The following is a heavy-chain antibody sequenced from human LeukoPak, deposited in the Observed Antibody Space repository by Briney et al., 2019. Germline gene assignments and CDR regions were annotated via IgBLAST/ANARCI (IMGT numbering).Heavy chain of an antibody. CDR1: GYTFTSYG. Sequence: ASVKVSCKASGYTFTSYGISWVRQAPGQGLEWMGWISAYNGNTNYAQKLQGRVTMTTDTSTSTAYMELRSLRSDDTAVYYCARDRGYSSGWYWGDFDYWGQGTLVTVSS. CDR3: ARDRGYSSGWYWGDFDY. CDR2: ISAYNGNT. D-gene: IGHD6-19*01. V-gene: IGHV1-18*01. J-gene: IGHJ4*02.